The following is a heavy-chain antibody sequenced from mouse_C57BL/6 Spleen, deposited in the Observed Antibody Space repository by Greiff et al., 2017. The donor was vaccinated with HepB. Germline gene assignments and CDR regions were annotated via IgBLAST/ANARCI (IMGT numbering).Heavy chain of an antibody. CDR2: IYPGSGST. Sequence: QVQLQQPGAELVKPGASVKMSCKASGYTFTSYWITWVKQRPGQGLEWIGDIYPGSGSTNYNEKFKSKATLTVDTSSSTAYMQLSSLTSEDSAVYYCARSLYGNPREAYWYFDVWGTGTTVTVSS. CDR1: GYTFTSYW. J-gene: IGHJ1*03. CDR3: ARSLYGNPREAYWYFDV. D-gene: IGHD2-1*01. V-gene: IGHV1-55*01.